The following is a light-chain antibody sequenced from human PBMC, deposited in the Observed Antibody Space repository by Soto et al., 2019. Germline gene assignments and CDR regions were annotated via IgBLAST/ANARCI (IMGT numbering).Light chain of an antibody. J-gene: IGLJ1*01. CDR2: EIS. CDR3: RSYTSSSTHV. CDR1: SSDVGGYNY. Sequence: QSVLTQPASVSAAPGQSITISCTGTSSDVGGYNYVSWYQQHPGTAPKLMIYEISNRPSGVSNRFAGYKSGNTASLTISALQAEDEADYYCRSYTSSSTHVFGTGTKVTVL. V-gene: IGLV2-14*01.